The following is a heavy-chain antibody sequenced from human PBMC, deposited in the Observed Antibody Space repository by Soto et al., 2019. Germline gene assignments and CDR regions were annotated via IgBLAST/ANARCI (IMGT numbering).Heavy chain of an antibody. Sequence: RASVKVSCKASGCTFTSYGISWVRQAPGQGLEWMGWISAYNGNTNYAQKLQGRVTMTTDTSTSTAYMELRSLRSDDTAVYYCARAKYYDFWSGDQENYYYYGMDVWGQGTTVTVSS. CDR3: ARAKYYDFWSGDQENYYYYGMDV. D-gene: IGHD3-3*01. CDR2: ISAYNGNT. J-gene: IGHJ6*02. CDR1: GCTFTSYG. V-gene: IGHV1-18*04.